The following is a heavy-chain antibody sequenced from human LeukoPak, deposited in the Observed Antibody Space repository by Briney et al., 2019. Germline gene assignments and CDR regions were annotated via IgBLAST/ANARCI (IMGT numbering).Heavy chain of an antibody. Sequence: GGSLRLSCAASGFTFDDYGMSWVRQAPGKGLEWVSGINWNGGSTGYADSVKGRFTISRDNAKNSLYLQMNSQRAEDTALYYCARGTRAPRKYYYDSSSGYYFDYWGQGTLVTVSS. J-gene: IGHJ4*02. D-gene: IGHD3-22*01. CDR3: ARGTRAPRKYYYDSSSGYYFDY. CDR1: GFTFDDYG. V-gene: IGHV3-20*04. CDR2: INWNGGST.